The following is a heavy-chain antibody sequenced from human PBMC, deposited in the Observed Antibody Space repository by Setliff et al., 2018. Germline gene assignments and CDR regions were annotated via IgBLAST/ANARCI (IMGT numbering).Heavy chain of an antibody. CDR3: AKVPGAIVVVPAAAWFDP. V-gene: IGHV3-21*04. J-gene: IGHJ5*02. CDR1: GFTFSSYA. D-gene: IGHD2-2*01. Sequence: GGSLRLSCAASGFTFSSYAMSWVRQAPGKGLEWVSSISSSSSYIYYADSVKGRFTISRDNAKNSLYLQMNSLRAEDTAVYYCAKVPGAIVVVPAAAWFDPWGQGTLVTVSS. CDR2: ISSSSSYI.